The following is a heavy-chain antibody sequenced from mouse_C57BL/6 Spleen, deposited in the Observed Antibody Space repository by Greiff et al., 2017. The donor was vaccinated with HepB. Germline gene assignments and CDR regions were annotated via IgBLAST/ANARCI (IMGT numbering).Heavy chain of an antibody. Sequence: VKLQESGPGLVPPSQSLSITCTVSGFSLTSYGVHWVRQSPGKGLEWLGVIWRGGSTDYNAAFMSRLSITKDNSKSQVFFKMNSLRADDTAIYYCANDGYYPLYAMDYWGQGASVTVSS. CDR1: GFSLTSYG. CDR2: IWRGGST. J-gene: IGHJ4*01. CDR3: ANDGYYPLYAMDY. V-gene: IGHV2-5*01. D-gene: IGHD2-3*01.